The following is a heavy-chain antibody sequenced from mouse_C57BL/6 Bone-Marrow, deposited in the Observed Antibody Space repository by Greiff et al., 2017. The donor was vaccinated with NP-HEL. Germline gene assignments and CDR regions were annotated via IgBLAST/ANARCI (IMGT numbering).Heavy chain of an antibody. CDR1: GYTFTSYW. CDR2: IHPSDSDT. Sequence: QVQLQQPGAELVKPGASVKVSCKASGYTFTSYWMHWVKQRPGQGLEWFGRIHPSDSDTNYNQKFKGKATLTVDKSSSTAYMQLSSLTSEDSAVYYCAIPLPYGSSLFDYWGQGTTLTVSS. CDR3: AIPLPYGSSLFDY. D-gene: IGHD1-1*01. V-gene: IGHV1-74*01. J-gene: IGHJ2*01.